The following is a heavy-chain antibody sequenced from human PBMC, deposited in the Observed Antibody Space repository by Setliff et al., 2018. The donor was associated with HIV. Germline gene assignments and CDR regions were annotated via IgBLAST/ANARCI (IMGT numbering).Heavy chain of an antibody. J-gene: IGHJ4*02. CDR1: GFTFSSYS. V-gene: IGHV4-59*08. CDR3: ARHSPSDY. Sequence: GSLSLSCAASGFTFSSYSMNWVRQPPGKGLEWIGYIYNSASTSYNPSLKSRVTISVDTSKNQFSLKLSSVTAADTAVYYCARHSPSDYWGQGTLVTVSS. CDR2: IYNSAST.